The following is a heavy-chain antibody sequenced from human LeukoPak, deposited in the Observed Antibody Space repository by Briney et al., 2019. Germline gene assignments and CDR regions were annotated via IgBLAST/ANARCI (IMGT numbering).Heavy chain of an antibody. V-gene: IGHV5-51*01. J-gene: IGHJ3*02. CDR1: GYSFTSYW. D-gene: IGHD3-16*02. Sequence: GESLKISCKGSGYSFTSYWIGWVRQMPGKGLAWMGIIYPGDSDTRYSPSFQGQVTISADKSISTAYLQWSSLKASDTAMYYCARPRFGELSHPGAFDIWGQGTMVTVSS. CDR3: ARPRFGELSHPGAFDI. CDR2: IYPGDSDT.